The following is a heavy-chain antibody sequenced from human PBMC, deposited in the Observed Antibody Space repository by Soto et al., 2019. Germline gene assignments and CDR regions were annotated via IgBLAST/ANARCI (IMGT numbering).Heavy chain of an antibody. D-gene: IGHD6-13*01. V-gene: IGHV4-31*03. CDR1: GGSISSGGYY. Sequence: PSETLSLTCTVSGGSISSGGYYWSWIRQHPGKGLEWIGYIYYSGSTYYNPSLKSRVTISVDTSKNQFSLKLSSVTAADTAVYYRASSGYPSHYYGMDVWGQGTTVTVSS. CDR3: ASSGYPSHYYGMDV. J-gene: IGHJ6*02. CDR2: IYYSGST.